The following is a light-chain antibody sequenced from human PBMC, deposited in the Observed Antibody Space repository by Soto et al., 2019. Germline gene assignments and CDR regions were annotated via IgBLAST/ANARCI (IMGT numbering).Light chain of an antibody. J-gene: IGKJ1*01. Sequence: EIVMTQSPATLSVSPGERATLYCKASQRISSNLAWYQQKPGQPPRLLIYGASTRATGIPARFSGSGSGTDFTLTISRLEPEDFAVYYCQQYGPSRTFGQGTKVDIK. CDR2: GAS. V-gene: IGKV3-15*01. CDR1: QRISSN. CDR3: QQYGPSRT.